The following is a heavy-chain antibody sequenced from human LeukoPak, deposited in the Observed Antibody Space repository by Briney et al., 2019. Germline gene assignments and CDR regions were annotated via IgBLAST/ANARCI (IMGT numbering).Heavy chain of an antibody. CDR2: IWYDGSNK. V-gene: IGHV3-33*01. CDR3: ARDSGSYYYYGMDV. D-gene: IGHD3-10*01. J-gene: IGHJ6*04. Sequence: GRSLRLSCAASGFTFTSYGIHWVRQAPGKGLEWVSIIWYDGSNKYYTDSVKGRFTISRDNSKNTLYLQMNSLRAEDTAVYYCARDSGSYYYYGMDVWGKGTTVTVSS. CDR1: GFTFTSYG.